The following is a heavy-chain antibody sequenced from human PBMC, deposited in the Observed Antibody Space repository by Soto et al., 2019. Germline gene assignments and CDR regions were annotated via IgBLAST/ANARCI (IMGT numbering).Heavy chain of an antibody. J-gene: IGHJ6*02. CDR1: GGSFSGYY. CDR3: ARGRKAAAGIYYYYYYGMDV. Sequence: SETLSLTCAVYGGSFSGYYWSWIRQPPGKGLDWVGEINHSGSTNYNPSLKSRVTISVDTSKNQFSLKLSSVTAADTAVYYCARGRKAAAGIYYYYYYGMDVWGQGTTVTVSS. V-gene: IGHV4-34*01. CDR2: INHSGST. D-gene: IGHD6-13*01.